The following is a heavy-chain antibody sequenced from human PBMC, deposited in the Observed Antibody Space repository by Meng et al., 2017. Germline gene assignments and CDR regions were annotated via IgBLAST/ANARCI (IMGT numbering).Heavy chain of an antibody. D-gene: IGHD3-10*01. CDR2: ISGSSGST. CDR1: GFTFSSYA. CDR3: AKALWFGELSLDY. V-gene: IGHV3-23*01. Sequence: GESLKISCAASGFTFSSYAMSWVRQAPGKGLEWVSAISGSSGSTYYADSVKGRFTISRDNSKNTLYLQMNSLRAEDTAVYYCAKALWFGELSLDYWGQGTLVTVSS. J-gene: IGHJ4*02.